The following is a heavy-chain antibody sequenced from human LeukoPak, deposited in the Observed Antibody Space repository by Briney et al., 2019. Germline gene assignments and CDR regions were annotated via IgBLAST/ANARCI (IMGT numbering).Heavy chain of an antibody. J-gene: IGHJ5*02. CDR2: IYWDDDK. D-gene: IGHD3-3*01. CDR3: AQWRRNRFDP. V-gene: IGHV2-5*02. Sequence: SGPTLVKPTQTLTLTCTFSGFSLTTSGVGVGWIRQPPGKALEWLSLIYWDDDKRYSPSLKSRLIITKDTSKNQVVLTMTNMDPVDTATYYCAQWRRNRFDPWGQGTLVTVSS. CDR1: GFSLTTSGVG.